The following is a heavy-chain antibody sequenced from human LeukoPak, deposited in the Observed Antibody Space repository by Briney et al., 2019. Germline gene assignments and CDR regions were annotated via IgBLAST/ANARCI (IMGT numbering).Heavy chain of an antibody. Sequence: PSETLSLTYNVSGGSIGGHTFYWDWIRQPPGKGLEWIATTYYNGNTFYNPSLKSRVAISIDMSKSQFFLHLTSVSAADTAVYYCARLTALAGHCGAFDIWGPGTLVTVSS. CDR3: ARLTALAGHCGAFDI. CDR2: TYYNGNT. J-gene: IGHJ3*02. CDR1: GGSIGGHTFY. D-gene: IGHD6-19*01. V-gene: IGHV4-39*01.